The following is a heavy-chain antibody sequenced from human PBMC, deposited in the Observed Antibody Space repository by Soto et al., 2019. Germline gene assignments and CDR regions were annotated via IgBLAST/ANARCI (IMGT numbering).Heavy chain of an antibody. CDR2: ISSSSSYI. J-gene: IGHJ4*02. D-gene: IGHD2-15*01. CDR1: GCTFSSYS. CDR3: ARGGYCSGGSCYGYYFDY. V-gene: IGHV3-21*01. Sequence: GGSLRLSCAASGCTFSSYSMNWVRQAPGKGLEWVSSISSSSSYIYYADSVKGRFTISRDNAKNSLYLQMNSLRAEDTAVYYCARGGYCSGGSCYGYYFDYWGQGTLVTVSS.